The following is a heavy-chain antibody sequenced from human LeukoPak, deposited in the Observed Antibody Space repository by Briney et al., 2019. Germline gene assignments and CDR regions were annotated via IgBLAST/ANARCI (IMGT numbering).Heavy chain of an antibody. CDR1: GGTFSSYA. D-gene: IGHD3-10*01. J-gene: IGHJ6*02. CDR2: IIPIFGTA. Sequence: SVKVSCKASGGTFSSYAISWVRQAPGQGLEWMGGIIPIFGTANYAQKFQGRVTITADESTSTAYMELSSLRSEDAAVYYCARVTEWFGELNSGPYYYGMDVWGQGTTVTVSS. V-gene: IGHV1-69*13. CDR3: ARVTEWFGELNSGPYYYGMDV.